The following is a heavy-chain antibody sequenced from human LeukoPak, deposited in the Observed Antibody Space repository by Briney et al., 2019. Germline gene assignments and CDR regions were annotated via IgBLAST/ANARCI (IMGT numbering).Heavy chain of an antibody. CDR3: AGGNSMNV. CDR2: IKKDGSGI. Sequence: PGGSLRLSCAVSEFPFSDSWMYWVRQAPGEGLEGVANIKKDGSGISYVDSVQGRFIISRDNAKNSLYLQMNSLRVEDTAVYFCAGGNSMNVWGKGTAVTVSS. V-gene: IGHV3-7*03. D-gene: IGHD1/OR15-1a*01. J-gene: IGHJ6*04. CDR1: EFPFSDSW.